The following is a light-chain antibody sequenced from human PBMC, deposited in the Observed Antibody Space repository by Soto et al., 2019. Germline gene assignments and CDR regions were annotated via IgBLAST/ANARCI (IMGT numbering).Light chain of an antibody. CDR1: QGISNY. Sequence: DIQMTQSPSSLSASVGDRVTITCRASQGISNYLAWYQQKPGKVPKLLIYAASTLQSGVPSRFSGSRSGTDFTFAISSLQPEDVATYYCQKYNSVPYTFGQGTKLEIK. V-gene: IGKV1-27*01. CDR2: AAS. CDR3: QKYNSVPYT. J-gene: IGKJ2*01.